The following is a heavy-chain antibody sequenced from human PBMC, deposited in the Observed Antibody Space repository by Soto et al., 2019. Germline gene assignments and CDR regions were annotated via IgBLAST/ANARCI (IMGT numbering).Heavy chain of an antibody. Sequence: QVQLQESGPGLVKPSQTLSLTCTVSGGSISSGDYYWSWIRQPPGKGLEWIGYIYYSGSTYYNPSLQSRVNISVDTSKNQFSLKLSSVTAADTAVYYCARVEAGAAYIDYWGQGTLVTVSS. V-gene: IGHV4-30-4*01. D-gene: IGHD6-13*01. CDR3: ARVEAGAAYIDY. CDR1: GGSISSGDYY. CDR2: IYYSGST. J-gene: IGHJ4*02.